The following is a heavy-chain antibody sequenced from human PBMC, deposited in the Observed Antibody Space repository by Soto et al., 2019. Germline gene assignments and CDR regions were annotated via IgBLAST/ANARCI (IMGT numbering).Heavy chain of an antibody. Sequence: ASVQVSFRASWFTFTRYGINWVGQAPGQGLEWMGWISAYNGNTNYAQKLQGRVTMTTDTSTSTAYMELRSLRSDDTAVYYCARDVRGGNFDYWGQGTLVTVSS. CDR2: ISAYNGNT. D-gene: IGHD1-26*01. CDR3: ARDVRGGNFDY. CDR1: WFTFTRYG. V-gene: IGHV1-18*01. J-gene: IGHJ4*02.